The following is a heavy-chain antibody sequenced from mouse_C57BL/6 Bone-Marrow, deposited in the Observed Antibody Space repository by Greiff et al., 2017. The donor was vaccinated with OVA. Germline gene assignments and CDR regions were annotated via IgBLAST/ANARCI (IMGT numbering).Heavy chain of an antibody. D-gene: IGHD2-12*01. V-gene: IGHV2-9*01. J-gene: IGHJ4*01. Sequence: VQRVESGPGLVAPSQSLSITCTVSGFSLTSYGVDWVRQPPGKGLEWLGVIWGGGSTNYNSALMSRLSISKDNSKSHVFLKMNSLQTDDTEMYYCAKHGGDNYSYYAMDYWGQGTSVTVSS. CDR3: AKHGGDNYSYYAMDY. CDR2: IWGGGST. CDR1: GFSLTSYG.